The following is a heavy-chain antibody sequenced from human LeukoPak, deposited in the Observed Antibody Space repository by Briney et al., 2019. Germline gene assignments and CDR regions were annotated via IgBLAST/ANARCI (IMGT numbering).Heavy chain of an antibody. D-gene: IGHD3-16*01. CDR2: ISYDGSNK. J-gene: IGHJ4*02. CDR3: AREVGGPASYFDY. Sequence: PGGSLRLSCAASGFTFSSYAMHWVRQAPGKGLEWVAVISYDGSNKYYADSVKGRFTISRDNSKNTLYLQMNSLRAEDTAVYYCAREVGGPASYFDYWGQGTLVTVSS. V-gene: IGHV3-30-3*01. CDR1: GFTFSSYA.